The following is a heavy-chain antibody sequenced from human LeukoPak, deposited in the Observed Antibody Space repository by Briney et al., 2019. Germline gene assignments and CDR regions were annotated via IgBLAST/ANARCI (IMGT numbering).Heavy chain of an antibody. J-gene: IGHJ4*02. CDR3: TRGIARTGMNC. CDR2: IRSKTYGETT. Sequence: GGSLRLSCTASGFTFGDNAMTWVRQAPGRGLEWVGFIRSKTYGETTEYAASVKGRFTISRDDSKSIAYLQMNSLKSEDTAVYYCTRGIARTGMNCWGQGTLVTVSA. CDR1: GFTFGDNA. V-gene: IGHV3-49*04. D-gene: IGHD3/OR15-3a*01.